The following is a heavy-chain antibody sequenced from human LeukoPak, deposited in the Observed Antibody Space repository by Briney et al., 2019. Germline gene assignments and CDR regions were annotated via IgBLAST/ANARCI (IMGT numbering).Heavy chain of an antibody. Sequence: PGTSLRLSCAASGFNFGVYGMHWVRQAPGKGLEGVGVIGHDGKYLKYVDSVRRRSTMSRDNSRNTLDLQMNALRLDDTALYYCARDFGVGRYFDYCAQGTLVTVSS. CDR2: IGHDGKYL. D-gene: IGHD3-10*01. V-gene: IGHV3-33*01. CDR1: GFNFGVYG. J-gene: IGHJ4*02. CDR3: ARDFGVGRYFDY.